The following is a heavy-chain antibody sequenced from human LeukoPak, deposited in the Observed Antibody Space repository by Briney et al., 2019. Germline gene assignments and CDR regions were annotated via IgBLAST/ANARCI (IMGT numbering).Heavy chain of an antibody. D-gene: IGHD2-2*02. V-gene: IGHV1-69*13. Sequence: SVTVSCKASGYTFTGYYMHWVRQAPGQGLEWMGGIIPVFGTSNYAQKFQSRVTITADESTRTAYMELSSLRSEDTAVYYCARVTGGRYCSTTSCYMRGWFDPWGQGTLVTVSS. CDR2: IIPVFGTS. J-gene: IGHJ5*02. CDR1: GYTFTGYY. CDR3: ARVTGGRYCSTTSCYMRGWFDP.